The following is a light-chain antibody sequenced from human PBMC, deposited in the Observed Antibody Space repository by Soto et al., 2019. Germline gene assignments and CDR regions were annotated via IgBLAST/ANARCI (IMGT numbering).Light chain of an antibody. CDR1: SSNVGADYD. CDR2: GNT. Sequence: QSVLTQPPSVSGAPGQRFTISCTRSSSNVGADYDVHWYQQLPGTAPKLLIYGNTDRPSGVPDRFSASRAGTSASLAITGLQAEDEADYYCQSYDSSLSAYVLGTGTKLTVL. V-gene: IGLV1-40*01. J-gene: IGLJ1*01. CDR3: QSYDSSLSAYV.